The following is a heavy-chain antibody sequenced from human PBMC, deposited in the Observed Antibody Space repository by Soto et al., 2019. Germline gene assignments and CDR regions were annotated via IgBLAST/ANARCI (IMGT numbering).Heavy chain of an antibody. CDR1: GYTFTSYA. J-gene: IGHJ5*02. Sequence: ASVKVSCKASGYTFTSYAMHWVRQAPGQRLEWMGWINAGNGNTKYSQKFQGRVTITRDTSASTAYMELSSLRSEDTAVYYCARDRYYDFWSGYYAHWFDPWGQGTLVTVS. CDR2: INAGNGNT. CDR3: ARDRYYDFWSGYYAHWFDP. D-gene: IGHD3-3*01. V-gene: IGHV1-3*01.